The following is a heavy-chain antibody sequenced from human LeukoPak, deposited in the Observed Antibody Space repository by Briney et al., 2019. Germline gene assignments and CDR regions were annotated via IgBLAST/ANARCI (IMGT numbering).Heavy chain of an antibody. V-gene: IGHV1-69*13. J-gene: IGHJ5*02. Sequence: SVKVSCKASGGTFSSYAISWVRQAPGQGLEWMGGIIPIFGTANYAQKFQGRVTITADESASTAYMELSSLRSEDTAVYYCARDPGSGSYYSWFDPWGQGTLVTVSS. CDR2: IIPIFGTA. D-gene: IGHD3-10*01. CDR3: ARDPGSGSYYSWFDP. CDR1: GGTFSSYA.